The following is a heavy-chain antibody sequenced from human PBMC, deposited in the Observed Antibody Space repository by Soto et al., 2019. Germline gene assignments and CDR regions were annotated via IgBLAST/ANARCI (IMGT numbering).Heavy chain of an antibody. V-gene: IGHV4-61*01. CDR2: IYYSGST. CDR1: GGSVSSGSYY. CDR3: ARLGRSYTGGYGMDV. J-gene: IGHJ6*02. Sequence: SETLSLTCTVSGGSVSSGSYYWSWIRQPPGKGLEWIGYIYYSGSTNYNPSLKSRVTISVDTSKNQFSLKLSSVTAADTAVYYCARLGRSYTGGYGMDVWGQGTTVTVSS. D-gene: IGHD1-26*01.